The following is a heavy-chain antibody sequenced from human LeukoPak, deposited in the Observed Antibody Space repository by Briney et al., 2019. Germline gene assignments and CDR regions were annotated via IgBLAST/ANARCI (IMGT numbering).Heavy chain of an antibody. CDR3: AADDRIAVALGY. J-gene: IGHJ4*02. CDR2: ISSSSSTI. D-gene: IGHD6-19*01. CDR1: GFTFSSYS. V-gene: IGHV3-48*04. Sequence: GGSLRLSCAASGFTFSSYSMNWVRQAPGRGLEWVSYISSSSSTIYYADSEKGRFTISRDNAKNSLYLQMNSLRAEDTAVYYCAADDRIAVALGYWGQGTLVTVSS.